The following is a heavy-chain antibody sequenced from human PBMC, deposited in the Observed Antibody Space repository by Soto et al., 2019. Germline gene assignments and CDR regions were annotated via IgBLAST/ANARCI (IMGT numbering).Heavy chain of an antibody. CDR2: IYPGDSAI. J-gene: IGHJ6*02. CDR1: GYSFTTNW. D-gene: IGHD3-22*01. CDR3: ARLGPIVAGSYYYDMDV. V-gene: IGHV5-51*01. Sequence: GESLKISCKGSGYSFTTNWIGWVRQMPGKGLEWMGIIYPGDSAIRYSPSFQGLVTISADKSISNAYLQWNSLKASDTAIYYCARLGPIVAGSYYYDMDVWGQGTTVTVSS.